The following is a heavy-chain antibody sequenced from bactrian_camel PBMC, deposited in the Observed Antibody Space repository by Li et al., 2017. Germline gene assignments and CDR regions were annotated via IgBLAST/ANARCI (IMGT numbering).Heavy chain of an antibody. CDR3: ALDRLIGTSCHLPPFGT. CDR1: GSIESRHV. CDR2: IDNDGTR. V-gene: IGHV3S53*01. D-gene: IGHD1*01. Sequence: VESGGGLVRPGGSLRFSCVASGSIESRHVMGWFRQAPGKEREGVAAIDNDGTRICADSVKGRFTISQGDADNMWYLLMDSLKPEDTAQYTCALDRLIGTSCHLPPFGTWGQGTQVTVS. J-gene: IGHJ6*01.